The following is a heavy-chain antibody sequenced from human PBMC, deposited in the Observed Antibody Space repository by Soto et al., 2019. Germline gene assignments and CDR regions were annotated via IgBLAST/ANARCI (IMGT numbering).Heavy chain of an antibody. CDR2: ISDYGRI. J-gene: IGHJ4*02. D-gene: IGHD1-1*01. Sequence: LRLSCAASGFTFGNYWMHWVRQAPGKGLVWVSRISDYGRINYADSVKDRFIISRDDAKSELYLQLNDLRAEDTAMYYCARGGLEPFDHWGQGALVTVSS. V-gene: IGHV3-74*01. CDR1: GFTFGNYW. CDR3: ARGGLEPFDH.